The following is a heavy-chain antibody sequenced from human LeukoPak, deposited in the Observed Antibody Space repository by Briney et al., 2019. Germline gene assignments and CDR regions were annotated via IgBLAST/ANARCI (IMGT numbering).Heavy chain of an antibody. J-gene: IGHJ2*01. Sequence: PSQTLSLTCTVSGGSISSGSYYWSWIRQPAGKGLEWIGRIYTSGSTNYNPSLKSRVTISIDTSKNQFSLKLSSVTAADTAVYYCARVYYANSYDYWFFDLWGRGTLVTVSS. V-gene: IGHV4-61*02. CDR1: GGSISSGSYY. D-gene: IGHD2-2*01. CDR2: IYTSGST. CDR3: ARVYYANSYDYWFFDL.